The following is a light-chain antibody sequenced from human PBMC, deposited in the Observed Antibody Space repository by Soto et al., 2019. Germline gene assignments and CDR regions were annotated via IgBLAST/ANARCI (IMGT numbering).Light chain of an antibody. CDR1: QSVSSSY. J-gene: IGKJ5*01. CDR2: GAS. CDR3: QQYGSSPPEVT. V-gene: IGKV3-20*01. Sequence: EIVLTQSPGTLSLSPGERATLSCRASQSVSSSYLAWYQQKPGQAPRLLIYGASSRATGIPDRFSGSGSGTDSTLTISRLEPEDFAVYYCQQYGSSPPEVTFGQGTRLEIK.